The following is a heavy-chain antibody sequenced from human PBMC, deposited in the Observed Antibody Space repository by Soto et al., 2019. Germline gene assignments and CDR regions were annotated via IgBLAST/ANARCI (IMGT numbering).Heavy chain of an antibody. CDR3: ARDRGSWFDY. CDR1: GFTFDDYG. V-gene: IGHV3-20*04. J-gene: IGHJ4*02. Sequence: VQLVESGGSAVRPGGSLRLSCAASGFTFDDYGMSWVRQAPGKGLEWVSAISWNGGSTSYADSVKGRFTISRDNAKSSLYLQMNSLSAEDTALYYCARDRGSWFDYWGQGTLVSVSS. D-gene: IGHD1-26*01. CDR2: ISWNGGST.